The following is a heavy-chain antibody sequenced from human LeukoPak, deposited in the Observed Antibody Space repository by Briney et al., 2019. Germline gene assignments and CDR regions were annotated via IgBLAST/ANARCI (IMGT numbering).Heavy chain of an antibody. CDR3: ARDPGCSGGSCYGRHADAFDI. Sequence: GSLRLSCATSWFTVSSNYLSWVRQAPGKGLEWVSGIYSGGSTYYADSVKGRFTISRDNSKNTLYLQMNSLRAEDTAVYYCARDPGCSGGSCYGRHADAFDIWGQGTMVTVSS. V-gene: IGHV3-53*01. D-gene: IGHD2-15*01. J-gene: IGHJ3*02. CDR2: IYSGGST. CDR1: WFTVSSNY.